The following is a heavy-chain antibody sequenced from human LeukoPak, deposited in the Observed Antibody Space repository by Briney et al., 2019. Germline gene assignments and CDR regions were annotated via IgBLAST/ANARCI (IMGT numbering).Heavy chain of an antibody. CDR1: GYTFTSYY. CDR3: ARGDYYDSSGYGRGFDY. CDR2: INPSGGST. D-gene: IGHD3-22*01. J-gene: IGHJ4*02. V-gene: IGHV1-46*01. Sequence: ASVKVSCKASGYTFTSYYMHWVRQAPGQGLEWMGIINPSGGSTSYAQKFQGRVTMTRDTSTSTVYMELSSLRSEDTAVYYCARGDYYDSSGYGRGFDYWGQGTLVTVSS.